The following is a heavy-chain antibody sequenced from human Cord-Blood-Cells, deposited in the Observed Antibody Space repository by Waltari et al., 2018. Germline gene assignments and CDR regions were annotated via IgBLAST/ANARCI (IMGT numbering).Heavy chain of an antibody. CDR1: GFTFSSYW. CDR2: INSDVSST. Sequence: EVQLVESGGGLVQPGGSLRLSCAASGFTFSSYWMHWVRQAPGKGLVWVSRINSDVSSTSYADSVKGRFTISRDNAKNTLYLQMNSLRAEDTAVYYCARGYYDSSGYHAFDIWGQGTMFTVSS. CDR3: ARGYYDSSGYHAFDI. D-gene: IGHD3-22*01. V-gene: IGHV3-74*01. J-gene: IGHJ3*02.